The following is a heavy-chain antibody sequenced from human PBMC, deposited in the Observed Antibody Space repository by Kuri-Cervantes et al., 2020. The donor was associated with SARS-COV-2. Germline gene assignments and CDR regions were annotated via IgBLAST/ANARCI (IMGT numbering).Heavy chain of an antibody. CDR2: FDPEDGET. D-gene: IGHD3-3*01. J-gene: IGHJ4*02. CDR3: ARTSYYDFWSGYLPDFDY. Sequence: ASVKVSCKVSGYTLTELSMHWVRQAPGKGLEWMGGFDPEDGETIYAQKFQGRVTMTEDTSTDTAYMELRSLRSDDTAVYYCARTSYYDFWSGYLPDFDYWGQGTLVTVSS. V-gene: IGHV1-24*01. CDR1: GYTLTELS.